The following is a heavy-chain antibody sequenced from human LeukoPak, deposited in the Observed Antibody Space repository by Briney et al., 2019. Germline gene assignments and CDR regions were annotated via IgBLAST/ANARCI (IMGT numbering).Heavy chain of an antibody. CDR3: ASATVTTYDFYYYMDV. V-gene: IGHV3-74*03. CDR2: INTDGSGT. D-gene: IGHD4-11*01. CDR1: GFTFSSYW. J-gene: IGHJ6*03. Sequence: PGGYLRLSCAASGFTFSSYWMHWVRQGPGKGLVWVSRINTDGSGTMYADSVKGRFTISRDNAKNTLYLQMNSLRAEDTAVYYCASATVTTYDFYYYMDVWGKGTTVTASS.